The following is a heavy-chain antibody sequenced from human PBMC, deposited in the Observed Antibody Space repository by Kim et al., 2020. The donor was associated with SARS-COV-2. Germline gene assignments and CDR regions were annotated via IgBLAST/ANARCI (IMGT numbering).Heavy chain of an antibody. Sequence: GGSLRLSCAASGFTFSSYSMNWVRQAPGKGLEWVSSISSSSSSYIYYADSVKGRFTISRDNAKNSLYLQMNSLRAEDTAVYYCARDQNSYYGSGSYYAPNWFDPWGQGTLVTVSS. CDR2: ISSSSSSYI. J-gene: IGHJ5*02. D-gene: IGHD3-10*01. V-gene: IGHV3-21*01. CDR3: ARDQNSYYGSGSYYAPNWFDP. CDR1: GFTFSSYS.